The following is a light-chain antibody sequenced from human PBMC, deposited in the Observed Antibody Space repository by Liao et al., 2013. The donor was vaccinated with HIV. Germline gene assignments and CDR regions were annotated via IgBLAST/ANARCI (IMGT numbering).Light chain of an antibody. J-gene: IGLJ2*01. Sequence: YDLTQPPSVSVSPGQTASITCSGDKLGDKYAFWYQQKPGQAPVLVIYYDSDRPSGIPERFSGSNSGNTATLTISRVEAGDEADYYCQVWDSSSDHPYVVFGGGTKLTVL. CDR3: QVWDSSSDHPYVV. CDR2: YDS. V-gene: IGLV3-1*01. CDR1: KLGDKY.